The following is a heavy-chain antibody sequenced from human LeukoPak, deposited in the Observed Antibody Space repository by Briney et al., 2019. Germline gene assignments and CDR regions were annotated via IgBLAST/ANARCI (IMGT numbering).Heavy chain of an antibody. J-gene: IGHJ6*03. Sequence: GGSLRLSCAASGFTFSSYGMHWVRQAPGKGLEWVAVIWYDGSNKYYADSVKGRFTISRDNSKNTLYLQMNSLRAEDTAVYYCAREMGATLYYYYYYMDVWGKGTMVTVSS. CDR2: IWYDGSNK. CDR3: AREMGATLYYYYYYMDV. D-gene: IGHD1-26*01. CDR1: GFTFSSYG. V-gene: IGHV3-33*01.